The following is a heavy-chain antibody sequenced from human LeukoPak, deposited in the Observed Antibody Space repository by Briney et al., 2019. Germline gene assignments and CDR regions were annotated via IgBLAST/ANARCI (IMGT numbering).Heavy chain of an antibody. Sequence: SETLSLTCAVYGGSFSGYYWSWIRQPPGKGLEWIGEINHSGSTNYNPSLKSRVTISVDTSKNQFSLKLSSVTAADTAVYYCARHRPRSYYYDSSGYRGPFIFDIWGQGTMVTVSS. D-gene: IGHD3-22*01. CDR2: INHSGST. CDR3: ARHRPRSYYYDSSGYRGPFIFDI. CDR1: GGSFSGYY. J-gene: IGHJ3*02. V-gene: IGHV4-34*01.